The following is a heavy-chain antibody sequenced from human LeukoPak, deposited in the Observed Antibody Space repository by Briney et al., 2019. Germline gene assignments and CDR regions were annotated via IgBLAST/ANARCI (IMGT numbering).Heavy chain of an antibody. D-gene: IGHD3-10*01. V-gene: IGHV4-59*12. CDR2: IYYSGSA. CDR1: GGSISSYY. CDR3: ARDNPTRYYYGSGSHKGFDY. Sequence: SETLSLTCTVSGGSISSYYWSWIRQPPGKGLECIGYIYYSGSANYNPSLKSRVTISVDTSKNQFSLKLSSVTAADTAVYYCARDNPTRYYYGSGSHKGFDYWGQGTLVTVSS. J-gene: IGHJ4*02.